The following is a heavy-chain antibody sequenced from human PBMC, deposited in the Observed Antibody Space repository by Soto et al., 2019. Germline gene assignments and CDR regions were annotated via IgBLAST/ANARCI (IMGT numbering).Heavy chain of an antibody. J-gene: IGHJ4*02. CDR3: ARDLSGMATLDY. D-gene: IGHD2-15*01. CDR2: ISYDGSNK. V-gene: IGHV3-30-3*01. CDR1: GFTFSSYA. Sequence: ESGGGVVQPGRSLRLSCAASGFTFSSYAMHWVRQAPGKGLEWVAVISYDGSNKYYADSVKGRFTISRDNSKNTLSLQMNSLRAEDTAVYYCARDLSGMATLDYWGQGTLVTVSS.